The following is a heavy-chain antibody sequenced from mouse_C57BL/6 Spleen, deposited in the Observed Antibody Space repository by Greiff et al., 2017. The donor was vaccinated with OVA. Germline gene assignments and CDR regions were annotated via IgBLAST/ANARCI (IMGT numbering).Heavy chain of an antibody. J-gene: IGHJ2*01. D-gene: IGHD1-1*01. V-gene: IGHV1-55*01. Sequence: QVQLQQPGAELVKPGASVKMSCKASGYTFTSYWITWVKQRPGQGLEWIGDIYPGSGSTNYNEKFKSKATLTVDTSSSTAYMQLSSLTSEDSAVYYCARSEAVVGDFDYWGQGTTLTVSS. CDR3: ARSEAVVGDFDY. CDR1: GYTFTSYW. CDR2: IYPGSGST.